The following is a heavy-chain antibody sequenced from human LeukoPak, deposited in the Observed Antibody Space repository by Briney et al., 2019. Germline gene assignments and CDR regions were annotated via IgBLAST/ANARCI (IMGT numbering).Heavy chain of an antibody. D-gene: IGHD3-3*01. CDR3: AKDRNFGVVIMYNWFDP. V-gene: IGHV3-30*18. J-gene: IGHJ5*02. CDR1: GFTFSSYG. CDR2: ISYDGSNK. Sequence: PGRSLRLSCAASGFTFSSYGMHWVRQAPGKGLEWVAVISYDGSNKYYADSVKGRFTISRDNSKNTLYLQMNSLRAEDTAVYYCAKDRNFGVVIMYNWFDPWGQGTLVTVSS.